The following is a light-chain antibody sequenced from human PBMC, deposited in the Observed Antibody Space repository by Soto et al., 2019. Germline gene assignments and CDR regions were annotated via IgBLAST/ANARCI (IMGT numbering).Light chain of an antibody. CDR3: QSYDNNLRGVL. CDR2: GNK. CDR1: SSNIGAGSD. V-gene: IGLV1-40*01. Sequence: QSVLTQPPSVSGAPGQIVTISCTGSSSNIGAGSDVHWYQQSPGRVPKLLVYGNKHRPSGVPDRFSAAKSGTSASLAITGLQADDEAGYYCQSYDNNLRGVLFGGGTKLTVL. J-gene: IGLJ2*01.